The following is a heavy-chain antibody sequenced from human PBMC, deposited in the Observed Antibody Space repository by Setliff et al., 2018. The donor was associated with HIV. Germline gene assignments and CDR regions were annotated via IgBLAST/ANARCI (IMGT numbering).Heavy chain of an antibody. Sequence: SETLSLTCTVSGGSINSGVYYWSWIRQHPGKGLEWIGNIYYSSGSTYYNPSLRSRVIISVDTSKNMFSLSLSSVTAADTAIYYCARESLAYCGGDCFSGYWGQGTLVTVSS. D-gene: IGHD2-21*01. CDR1: GGSINSGVYY. V-gene: IGHV4-31*03. CDR3: ARESLAYCGGDCFSGY. CDR2: IYYSSGST. J-gene: IGHJ4*02.